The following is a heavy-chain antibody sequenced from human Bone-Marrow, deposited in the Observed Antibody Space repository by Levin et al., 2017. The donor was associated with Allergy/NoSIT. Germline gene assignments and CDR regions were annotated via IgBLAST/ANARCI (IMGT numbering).Heavy chain of an antibody. Sequence: GGSLRLSCAASGFTFSSYDMHWVRQATGRGLEWVSAIGTAADSYYPGSVKGRFTVSRDNAKNSFYLQMNSLRAGDTAVYYCARVALPRYCTSTSCSDSGYYFDYWGQGTLVTVSS. CDR2: IGTAADS. CDR3: ARVALPRYCTSTSCSDSGYYFDY. V-gene: IGHV3-13*04. D-gene: IGHD2-2*01. CDR1: GFTFSSYD. J-gene: IGHJ4*02.